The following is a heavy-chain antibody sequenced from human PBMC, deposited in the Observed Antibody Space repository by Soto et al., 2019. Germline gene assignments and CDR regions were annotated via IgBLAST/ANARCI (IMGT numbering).Heavy chain of an antibody. Sequence: EVQLVESGGGLVKPGGSLRLSCAASGFTFSNAWMNWVRQAPGKGLEWVGRVKSKTDGGATDYAAPVKGRFTISRDNAKNSLYLQMNSLRAEDTAVYYCARDPVDTAMVSFMPDYGMDVWGQGTTVTVSS. D-gene: IGHD5-18*01. CDR3: ARDPVDTAMVSFMPDYGMDV. V-gene: IGHV3-15*01. J-gene: IGHJ6*02. CDR2: VKSKTDGGAT. CDR1: GFTFSNAW.